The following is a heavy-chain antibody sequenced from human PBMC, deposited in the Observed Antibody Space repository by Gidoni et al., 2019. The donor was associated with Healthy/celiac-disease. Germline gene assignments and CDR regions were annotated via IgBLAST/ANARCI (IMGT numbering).Heavy chain of an antibody. CDR2: IIPILGIA. V-gene: IGHV1-69*09. CDR3: ASPWGMDV. Sequence: HAQLVQCRAEVHNPASSVEVSCQASVVTFGSHASSWVRQAPGQGLEWLGRIIPILGIANYAQKFQGRVTITADKSTSTGYMELSSLRSEDTAVYYCASPWGMDVWGQGTTVTVSS. J-gene: IGHJ6*02. CDR1: VVTFGSHA.